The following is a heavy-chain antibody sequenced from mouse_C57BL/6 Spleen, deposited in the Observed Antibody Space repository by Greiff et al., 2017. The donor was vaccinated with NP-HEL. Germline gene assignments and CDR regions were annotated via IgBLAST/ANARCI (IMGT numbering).Heavy chain of an antibody. CDR2: IDPSDSYT. V-gene: IGHV1-50*01. J-gene: IGHJ3*01. D-gene: IGHD5-1-1*01. Sequence: VQLQQSGAELVKPGASVKLSCKASGYTFTSYWMQWVKQRPGQGLEWIGEIDPSDSYTNYNQKFKGKATLTVDTSSSTAYMQLSSLTSEDSAVYYCARGDNTYESYWGQGTLVTVSA. CDR3: ARGDNTYESY. CDR1: GYTFTSYW.